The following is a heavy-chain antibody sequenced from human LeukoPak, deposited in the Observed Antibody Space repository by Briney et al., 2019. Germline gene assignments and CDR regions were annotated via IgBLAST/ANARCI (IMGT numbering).Heavy chain of an antibody. CDR2: IGIDSGNT. J-gene: IGHJ4*02. CDR1: GFTFSDYS. CDR3: ARDYKYAFDN. D-gene: IGHD5-24*01. Sequence: GGSLRLSCAASGFTFSDYSMNWVRQAPGKGREWISYIGIDSGNTNYADSVKGRFTISGHKAKNSLYLHMNSLRVEDTAVYYCARDYKYAFDNWGQGTLVTVSS. V-gene: IGHV3-48*01.